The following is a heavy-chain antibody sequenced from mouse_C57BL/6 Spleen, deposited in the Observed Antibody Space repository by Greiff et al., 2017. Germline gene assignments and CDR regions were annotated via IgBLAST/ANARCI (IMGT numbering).Heavy chain of an antibody. J-gene: IGHJ4*01. CDR2: IHPNSGST. D-gene: IGHD3-1*01. CDR1: GYTFTSYW. CDR3: ASGARGHPGAMDY. V-gene: IGHV1-64*01. Sequence: QVQLKQSGAELVKPGASVKLSCKASGYTFTSYWMHWVKQRPGKGLEWIGMIHPNSGSTNYNEKFKSKATLTVDKSSSTAYMQLSSLTSEDAAVYYCASGARGHPGAMDYWGQGTSVTVSS.